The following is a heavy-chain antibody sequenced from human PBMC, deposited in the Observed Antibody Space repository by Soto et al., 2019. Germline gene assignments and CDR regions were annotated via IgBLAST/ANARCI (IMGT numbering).Heavy chain of an antibody. Sequence: QVQLVDSGGGVVQPGRSLRLSCAASGFTFSSYAMHWVRQAPGKGLEWVAVISYDETDKYYADSVKGRFTISRDNSKNTLYLQMSSLRPEDTAVYYCARDRLYDSNTYYYKHGMDVWGQGTTVTVSS. V-gene: IGHV3-30-3*01. CDR2: ISYDETDK. J-gene: IGHJ6*02. CDR3: ARDRLYDSNTYYYKHGMDV. D-gene: IGHD3-22*01. CDR1: GFTFSSYA.